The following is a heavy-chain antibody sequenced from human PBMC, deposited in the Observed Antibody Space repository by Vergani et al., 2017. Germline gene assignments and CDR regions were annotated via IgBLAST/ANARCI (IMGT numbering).Heavy chain of an antibody. J-gene: IGHJ6*02. CDR2: IIPLFGTA. CDR1: GGTFSSYA. V-gene: IGHV1-69*12. Sequence: QVQLVQSGAEVKKPGSSVKVSCKASGGTFSSYAISWVRQAPGQGLEWMGGIIPLFGTANYAQKFQGRVTLTADESTSTAYMELSSLRSEDTAVYYCARAGYCSSTSCPTRSHYGMDVWGQGTTVTVSS. CDR3: ARAGYCSSTSCPTRSHYGMDV. D-gene: IGHD2-2*01.